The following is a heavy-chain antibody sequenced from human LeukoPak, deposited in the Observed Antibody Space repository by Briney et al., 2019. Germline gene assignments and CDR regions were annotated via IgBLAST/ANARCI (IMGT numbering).Heavy chain of an antibody. V-gene: IGHV3-30*02. J-gene: IGHJ4*02. D-gene: IGHD3-22*01. CDR2: IRYDGSNK. CDR1: GFTFSSYG. CDR3: AKDNPLWDSSGYHD. Sequence: GGSLRLSCAASGFTFSSYGMHWVRQAPGKGLEWVAFIRYDGSNKYYADSVKGRFTISRDNSKNTLYLQMNSLRAEDTAVYYCAKDNPLWDSSGYHDWGQGTLVTVSS.